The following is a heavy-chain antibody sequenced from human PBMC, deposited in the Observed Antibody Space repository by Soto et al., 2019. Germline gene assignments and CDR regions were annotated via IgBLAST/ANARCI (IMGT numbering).Heavy chain of an antibody. CDR2: ISGSADGT. CDR1: GFTFDSYA. Sequence: EVKLLESGGGLAQPGGSLRLSCVGSGFTFDSYAISWVRQAPGERLQWIAAISGSADGTDYAHSVRGRFTIARDKAKKTVHLQMDSLRVEDTAVYFGAKDTVGGYSFWSGYYSDCLDVWGQGTLVTVS. D-gene: IGHD3-3*01. V-gene: IGHV3-23*01. J-gene: IGHJ3*01. CDR3: AKDTVGGYSFWSGYYSDCLDV.